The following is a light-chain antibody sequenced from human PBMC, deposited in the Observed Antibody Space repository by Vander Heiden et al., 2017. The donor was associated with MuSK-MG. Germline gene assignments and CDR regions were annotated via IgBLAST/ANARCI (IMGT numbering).Light chain of an antibody. J-gene: IGLJ2*01. Sequence: QSALTQPAPVSGSPGQSITLPGMGTSSDAGRYNYFSWHQQHPGKAPKLMIYKVTNRPSAVSNRFSGSKSGNTASLTISGRQAEDEADYYCSSYTSSSSVVFGGGTKLTVL. CDR3: SSYTSSSSVV. V-gene: IGLV2-14*01. CDR1: SSDAGRYNY. CDR2: KVT.